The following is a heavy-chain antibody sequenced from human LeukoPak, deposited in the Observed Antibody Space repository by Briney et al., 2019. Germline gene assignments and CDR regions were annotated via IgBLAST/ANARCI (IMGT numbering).Heavy chain of an antibody. D-gene: IGHD2-2*01. Sequence: ASVKVSCKASGYTFTGYYMHWVRQAPGQGLEWMGWINPNSGGTNYAQKFQGWVTMTRDTSISTAYMELSRLRSGDTAVYYCARPQAAGYCSSTSCLEDAFDIWGQGTMVTVSS. J-gene: IGHJ3*02. CDR3: ARPQAAGYCSSTSCLEDAFDI. CDR1: GYTFTGYY. CDR2: INPNSGGT. V-gene: IGHV1-2*04.